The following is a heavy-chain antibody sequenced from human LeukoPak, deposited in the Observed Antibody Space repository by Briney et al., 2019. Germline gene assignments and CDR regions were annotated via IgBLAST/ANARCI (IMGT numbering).Heavy chain of an antibody. CDR1: GFTVSSNY. V-gene: IGHV3-53*01. CDR3: ARGEKSDYYDSSGYWYAFDI. J-gene: IGHJ3*02. D-gene: IGHD3-22*01. CDR2: IYSGGST. Sequence: GGSLRLSCAASGFTVSSNYMSWVRQAPGKGLEWVSVIYSGGSTYYADSVKGRFTISRDNSKNTLYLQMNSLRAEDTAVYYCARGEKSDYYDSSGYWYAFDIWGQGTMVTVSS.